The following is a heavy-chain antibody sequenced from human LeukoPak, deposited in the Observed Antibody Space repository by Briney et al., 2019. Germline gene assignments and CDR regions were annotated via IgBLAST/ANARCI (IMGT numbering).Heavy chain of an antibody. J-gene: IGHJ4*02. CDR3: GAGGSGYYSGLFDY. CDR1: GFTFSSYA. CDR2: ISGSGGST. V-gene: IGHV3-23*01. Sequence: GGSLRLSCAASGFTFSSYAMSWVRQAPGKGLEWVSAISGSGGSTYYADSVKGRFTISRDNSKNTLYLQMNSLRAEDTAVYYCGAGGSGYYSGLFDYWGQGTLVTVSS. D-gene: IGHD3-22*01.